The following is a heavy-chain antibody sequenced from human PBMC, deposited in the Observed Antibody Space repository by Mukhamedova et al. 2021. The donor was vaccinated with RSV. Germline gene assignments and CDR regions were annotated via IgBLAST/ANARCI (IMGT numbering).Heavy chain of an antibody. D-gene: IGHD1-1*01. CDR2: YTT. J-gene: IGHJ4*02. V-gene: IGHV3-72*01. CDR3: ARDLTGATSY. Sequence: YTTEYAASVRGRFTISRDDSKNSVFLQMNGLRTEDSAIYYCARDLTGATSYWGQGTLITVSS.